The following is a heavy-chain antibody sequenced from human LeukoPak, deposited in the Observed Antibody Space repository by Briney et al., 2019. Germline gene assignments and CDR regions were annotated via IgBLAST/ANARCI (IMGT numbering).Heavy chain of an antibody. Sequence: GGSLRLSCAASGFTFDDYGMSWVRQAPGKGLEWVSDINWNGDITGYADSVKGRFTISRDNAKNSLYLQMNSLRAEDTAFYYCARKLVYYDSSGYYQPTHYSDFWGQGTLVTVSS. CDR1: GFTFDDYG. CDR3: ARKLVYYDSSGYYQPTHYSDF. D-gene: IGHD3-22*01. V-gene: IGHV3-20*04. CDR2: INWNGDIT. J-gene: IGHJ4*02.